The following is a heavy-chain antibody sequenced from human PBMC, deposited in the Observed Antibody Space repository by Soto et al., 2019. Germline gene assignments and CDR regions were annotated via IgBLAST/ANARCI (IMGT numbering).Heavy chain of an antibody. Sequence: EMQLLESGGGLVQPGGSLRLFCAASGFTFTNYAMTWVRQAPGKGLEWVSTITPTGATFYGDTVKGRFTISRDNSRSTVFLQMNSLRAEDTAMYYCARTDKFNSQSSGWANRFDDWGQGTLVTVSS. CDR2: ITPTGAT. CDR3: ARTDKFNSQSSGWANRFDD. V-gene: IGHV3-23*01. D-gene: IGHD6-19*01. J-gene: IGHJ4*02. CDR1: GFTFTNYA.